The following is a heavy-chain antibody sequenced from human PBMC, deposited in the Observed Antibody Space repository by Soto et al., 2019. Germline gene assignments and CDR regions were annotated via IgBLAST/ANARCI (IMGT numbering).Heavy chain of an antibody. D-gene: IGHD3-3*01. CDR1: GYTFTSYD. J-gene: IGHJ5*02. Sequence: ASVKVSCKASGYTFTSYDINWVRQATGQGLERMGWMNPNSGNTGYAQKFQGRVTMTRNTSISTAYMELSSLRSEDTAVYYCARASYYDFWSGYYWFDPWGQGTLVTVSS. CDR2: MNPNSGNT. CDR3: ARASYYDFWSGYYWFDP. V-gene: IGHV1-8*01.